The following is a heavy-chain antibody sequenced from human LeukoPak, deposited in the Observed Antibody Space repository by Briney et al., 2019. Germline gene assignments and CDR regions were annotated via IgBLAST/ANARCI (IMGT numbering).Heavy chain of an antibody. CDR3: ARSYYTRGSYFDY. V-gene: IGHV4-59*08. CDR2: IYYSGST. J-gene: IGHJ4*02. CDR1: GSSISSYY. Sequence: SETLSLTCTVSGSSISSYYWSWIRQPPGKGLEWIGYIYYSGSTNYNPSLKSRVTISVDTSKNQFSLKLSSVTAADTAVYYCARSYYTRGSYFDYWGQGTLVTVSS. D-gene: IGHD1-26*01.